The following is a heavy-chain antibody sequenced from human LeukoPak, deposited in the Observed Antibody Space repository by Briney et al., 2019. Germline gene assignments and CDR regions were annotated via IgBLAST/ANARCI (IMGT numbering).Heavy chain of an antibody. D-gene: IGHD3-10*01. V-gene: IGHV4-39*01. Sequence: SETLSLTCTVSGGSISTSNYYWSWIRQPPGKGLEWIGEINHSGSTNYNPSLKSRVTISVDTSKNQFSLKLSSVTAADTAVYYCARQTTMVRGVINWFDPWGQGTLVTVSS. CDR1: GGSISTSNYY. J-gene: IGHJ5*02. CDR2: INHSGST. CDR3: ARQTTMVRGVINWFDP.